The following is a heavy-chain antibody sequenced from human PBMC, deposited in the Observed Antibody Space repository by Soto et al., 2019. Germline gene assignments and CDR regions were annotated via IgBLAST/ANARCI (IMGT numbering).Heavy chain of an antibody. CDR1: GFTFSSYA. CDR2: ISYDGSNK. Sequence: GGSLRLSCAASGFTFSSYAMHWVRQAPGKGLEWVAVISYDGSNKYYVDSVKGRFTISRDNSKNTLYLQMNSLRAEDTAVYYCAREEDPSYGMDVWGQGTTVTVSS. V-gene: IGHV3-30-3*01. J-gene: IGHJ6*02. CDR3: AREEDPSYGMDV.